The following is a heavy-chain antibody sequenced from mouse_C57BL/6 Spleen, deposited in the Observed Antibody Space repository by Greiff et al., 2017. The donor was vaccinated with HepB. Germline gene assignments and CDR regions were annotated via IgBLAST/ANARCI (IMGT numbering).Heavy chain of an antibody. D-gene: IGHD3-2*02. CDR3: AREDSSGSFAY. CDR1: GYAFTNYL. V-gene: IGHV1-54*01. J-gene: IGHJ3*01. Sequence: VMLVESGAELVRPGTSVKVSCKASGYAFTNYLIEWVKQRPGQGLEWIGVINPGSGGTNYNEKFKGKATLTADKSSSTAYMQLSSLTSEDSAVYFCAREDSSGSFAYWGQGTLVTVSA. CDR2: INPGSGGT.